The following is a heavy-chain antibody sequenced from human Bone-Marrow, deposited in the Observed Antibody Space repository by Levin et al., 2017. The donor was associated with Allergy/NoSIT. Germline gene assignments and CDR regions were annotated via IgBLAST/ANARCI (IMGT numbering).Heavy chain of an antibody. CDR1: GFTFSSYS. Sequence: GGSLRLSCAASGFTFSSYSMNWVRQAPGKGLEWVSSISSSSSYIYYADSVKGRFTISRDNAKNSLYLQMNSLRAEDTAVYYCARVVGYCSSTSCSPGYWGQGTLVTVSS. D-gene: IGHD2-2*01. V-gene: IGHV3-21*01. J-gene: IGHJ4*02. CDR3: ARVVGYCSSTSCSPGY. CDR2: ISSSSSYI.